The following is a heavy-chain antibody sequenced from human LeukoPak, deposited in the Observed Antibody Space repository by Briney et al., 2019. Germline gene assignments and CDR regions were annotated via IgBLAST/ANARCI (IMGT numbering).Heavy chain of an antibody. J-gene: IGHJ4*02. Sequence: GASVKVSCKASGYTFTSYYMHWVRQAPGQGLEWMGIINPSGGSTSYAQKFQGRVTMTRDTSTSTVYMKLSSLRSEDTAVYYCARDEDSSGYYYEGYFDYWGQGTLVTVSS. CDR1: GYTFTSYY. CDR2: INPSGGST. V-gene: IGHV1-46*01. CDR3: ARDEDSSGYYYEGYFDY. D-gene: IGHD3-22*01.